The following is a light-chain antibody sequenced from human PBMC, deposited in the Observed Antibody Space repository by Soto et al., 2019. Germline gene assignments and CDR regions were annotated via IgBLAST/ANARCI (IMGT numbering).Light chain of an antibody. J-gene: IGKJ3*01. CDR1: QSINIY. CDR2: GAS. Sequence: DIQMTQSPPSLSASIGDRVTITCRASQSINIYVNWYQQKPGKAPKLLIYGASSLQSGVPSRFSGSGSGTDFTLKISRVEAEDVGVYYCMQALQTPPLFGPGTKVDIK. CDR3: MQALQTPPL. V-gene: IGKV1-39*01.